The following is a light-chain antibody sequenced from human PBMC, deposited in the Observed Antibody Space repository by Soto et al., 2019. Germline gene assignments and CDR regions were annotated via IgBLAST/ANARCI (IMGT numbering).Light chain of an antibody. CDR3: MQTLQSFYT. V-gene: IGKV2-28*01. CDR1: QSLLHSNGYNY. J-gene: IGKJ2*01. Sequence: DIVMTQSPLSLPVTPGESASISCRSSQSLLHSNGYNYLDWYLQKPGQSPQLLICLGSNRASGVPDRFSGSGSGTDFTLKISRVEAEDVGAYYCMQTLQSFYTFGQGTKLVIK. CDR2: LGS.